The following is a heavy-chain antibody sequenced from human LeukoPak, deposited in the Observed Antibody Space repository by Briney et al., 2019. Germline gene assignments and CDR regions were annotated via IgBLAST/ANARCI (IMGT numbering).Heavy chain of an antibody. V-gene: IGHV4-59*02. CDR2: IYYSGGT. J-gene: IGHJ3*01. Sequence: TSETLSLTCTVSGGSVTTYYWSWIRQSPGKGLEWIGYIYYSGGTNYNPSLKSRVTISMDASKNQFSLRLSSVTAADTAVYYCASQGSGGSLYAFDSWGRGTMVTVSS. D-gene: IGHD2-15*01. CDR3: ASQGSGGSLYAFDS. CDR1: GGSVTTYY.